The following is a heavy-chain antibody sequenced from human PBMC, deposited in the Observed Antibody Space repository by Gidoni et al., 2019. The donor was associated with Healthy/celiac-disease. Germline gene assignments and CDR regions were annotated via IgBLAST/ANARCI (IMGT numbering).Heavy chain of an antibody. CDR2: IKQDGSEK. CDR3: ARVDDFWSGYYPY. D-gene: IGHD3-3*01. Sequence: EVQLVESGGGLVQPGGSLRLSCAASGFTFSSYWMSWVRQAPGKGLEWVANIKQDGSEKYYVDSVKGRFTISRDNAKNSLYLQMNSLRAEDTAVYYCARVDDFWSGYYPYWGQGTLVTVSS. J-gene: IGHJ4*02. CDR1: GFTFSSYW. V-gene: IGHV3-7*03.